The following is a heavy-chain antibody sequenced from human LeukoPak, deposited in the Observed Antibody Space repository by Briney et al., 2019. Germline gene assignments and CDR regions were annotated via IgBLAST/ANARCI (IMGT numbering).Heavy chain of an antibody. V-gene: IGHV3-23*01. CDR1: GFTFSRCG. CDR3: ANYPNQVVFFS. CDR2: ISGNGAYT. Sequence: GGTLRLSCATSGFTFSRCGMSWVRQAPGKGLEWFSAISGNGAYTYHADAVKGRFTIARDNLENIVYLQMNSLRAEDTAIYYCANYPNQVVFFSWGQGTLVTVSS. J-gene: IGHJ5*02. D-gene: IGHD2-2*01.